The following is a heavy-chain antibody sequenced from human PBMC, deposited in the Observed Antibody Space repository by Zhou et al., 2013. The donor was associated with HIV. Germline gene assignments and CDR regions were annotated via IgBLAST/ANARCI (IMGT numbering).Heavy chain of an antibody. V-gene: IGHV1-2*02. Sequence: QVQLVQSGAEVKKPGASVKVSCKASGYTFSDYYMHWVRQAPGQGLEWMGWINPNSGGTKYAQKFQGRVTMTRDTSISTVYMDLSRLRSDDTALYYCARVFYGDNDGWFDPWGQGTLVTVSS. J-gene: IGHJ5*02. CDR2: INPNSGGT. D-gene: IGHD4-17*01. CDR3: ARVFYGDNDGWFDP. CDR1: GYTFSDYY.